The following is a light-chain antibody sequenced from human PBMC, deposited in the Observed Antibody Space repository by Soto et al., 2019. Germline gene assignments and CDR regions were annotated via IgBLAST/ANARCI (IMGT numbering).Light chain of an antibody. CDR1: QSISSY. CDR2: AAP. J-gene: IGKJ1*01. CDR3: QHSYGIHWT. Sequence: DIQMTQSPSSLSASVGDRVTITCRASQSISSYLNWYQQKPGKAPKLLIYAAPSLQSGVPSRFSGSGSGTDFTLTISSLQPEDFATYYCQHSYGIHWTFGQGTKVEMK. V-gene: IGKV1-39*01.